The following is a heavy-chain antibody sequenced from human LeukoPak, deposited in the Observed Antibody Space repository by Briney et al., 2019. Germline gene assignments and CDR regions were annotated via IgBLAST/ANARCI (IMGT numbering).Heavy chain of an antibody. CDR2: IIPIFGTA. D-gene: IGHD3-22*01. CDR3: ARNYYDSSGYYYYFDY. CDR1: GGTFSSYA. J-gene: IGHJ4*02. V-gene: IGHV1-69*05. Sequence: SVKVSCKASGGTFSSYAISWVRQAPGQGLEWMGRIIPIFGTANYAQKFQGRVTITTDESASTAYMELSSLRSEDTAVYYCARNYYDSSGYYYYFDYWGQGTLVTVSS.